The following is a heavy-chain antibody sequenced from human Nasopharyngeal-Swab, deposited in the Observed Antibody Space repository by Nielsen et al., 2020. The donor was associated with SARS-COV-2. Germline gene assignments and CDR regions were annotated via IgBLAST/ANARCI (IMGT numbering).Heavy chain of an antibody. J-gene: IGHJ6*02. CDR1: GFTFSSYS. Sequence: GGSLRLSCAASGFTFSSYSMSWVRQAPGKGLEWVSYISSSSSTIYYADSVKGRFTISRDNAKNSLYLQMNSLRAEDTAVYYCARGMWFRELSTTFYYYGMDVWGQGTTVTVSS. CDR3: ARGMWFRELSTTFYYYGMDV. V-gene: IGHV3-48*04. CDR2: ISSSSSTI. D-gene: IGHD3-10*01.